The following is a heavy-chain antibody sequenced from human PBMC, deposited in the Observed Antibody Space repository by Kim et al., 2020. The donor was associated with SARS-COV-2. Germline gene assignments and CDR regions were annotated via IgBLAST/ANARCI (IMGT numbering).Heavy chain of an antibody. D-gene: IGHD2-2*01. J-gene: IGHJ4*02. V-gene: IGHV4-31*03. CDR3: ARGQPLDY. CDR2: ISYSGNS. CDR1: GGSIRSGGKF. Sequence: TLSFTCSVSGGSIRSGGKFWTWIRQHPAKGLEWIGYISYSGNSHYSPSLRSRVSISLQTSENQFSLELTSVTAAGTAVYYCARGQPLDYWGQGILVTVSS.